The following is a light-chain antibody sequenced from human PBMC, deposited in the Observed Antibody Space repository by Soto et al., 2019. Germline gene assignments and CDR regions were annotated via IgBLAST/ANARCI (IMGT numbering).Light chain of an antibody. V-gene: IGKV3-15*01. Sequence: VLTESPGTLSLSPGEIDTRSWRAGQGVTTNFAWYQQKSGQSPRLLIYDVSIRATGVPARFSGTGSETDFTLTISGLQSEDSAVYFCQQYNNWPFSFGQGTRLEIK. CDR2: DVS. CDR3: QQYNNWPFS. J-gene: IGKJ5*01. CDR1: QGVTTN.